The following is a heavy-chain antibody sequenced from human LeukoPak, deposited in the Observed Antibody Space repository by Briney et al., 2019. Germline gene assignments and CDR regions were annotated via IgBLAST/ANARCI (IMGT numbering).Heavy chain of an antibody. CDR1: AFTFSSYA. Sequence: GGSLRLSCAASAFTFSSYAMSWVRQAPGKGLEWVSGISASGGSTYYADSVKGRFTISRDNAKNTLYLQVNSLRAEDSAVYYCARDPSFYYYFDYWGQGTLVTVSS. CDR3: ARDPSFYYYFDY. CDR2: ISASGGST. D-gene: IGHD3-10*01. V-gene: IGHV3-23*01. J-gene: IGHJ4*02.